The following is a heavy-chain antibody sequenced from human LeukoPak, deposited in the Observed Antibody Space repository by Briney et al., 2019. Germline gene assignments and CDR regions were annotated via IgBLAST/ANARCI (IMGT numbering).Heavy chain of an antibody. CDR2: INSDGSST. CDR1: GFTFDDYA. J-gene: IGHJ6*04. D-gene: IGHD3-10*02. V-gene: IGHV3-74*01. Sequence: GGSLRLSRAASGFTFDDYAMHWVRQAPGKGLVWVSRINSDGSSTSYADSVKGRFTISRDNAKNTLYLQMNSLRAEDTAVYYCAELGITMIGGVWGKGTTVTISS. CDR3: AELGITMIGGV.